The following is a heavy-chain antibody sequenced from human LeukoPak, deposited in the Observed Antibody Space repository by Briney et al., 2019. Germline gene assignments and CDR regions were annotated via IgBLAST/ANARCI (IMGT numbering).Heavy chain of an antibody. CDR3: AKDWRGIAARPGYFDY. Sequence: ASVKVSCKASGYTFASYAMHWVRQTPGQRLEWMGWINAGNGNTKYSQKFQGRVTITRDTSASTAYMELSSLRSEDTAVYYCAKDWRGIAARPGYFDYWGQGTLVTVSS. J-gene: IGHJ4*02. D-gene: IGHD6-6*01. V-gene: IGHV1-3*01. CDR1: GYTFASYA. CDR2: INAGNGNT.